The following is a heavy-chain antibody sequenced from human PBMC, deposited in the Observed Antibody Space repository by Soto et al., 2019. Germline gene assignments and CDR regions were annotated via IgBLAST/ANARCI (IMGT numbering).Heavy chain of an antibody. CDR1: GGSISSYY. CDR3: ARNLGYCSSTSCYWSWFDP. V-gene: IGHV4-59*08. Sequence: PSETLSLTCTVSGGSISSYYWSWIRQPPGKGLEWIGYIYYSGSTNYNPSLKSRVTISVDTSKNQFSLKLSSVTAADTAVYYCARNLGYCSSTSCYWSWFDPWGQGTLVTVSS. D-gene: IGHD2-2*01. J-gene: IGHJ5*02. CDR2: IYYSGST.